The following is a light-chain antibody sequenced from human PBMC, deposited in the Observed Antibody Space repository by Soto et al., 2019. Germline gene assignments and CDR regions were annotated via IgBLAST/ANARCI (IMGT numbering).Light chain of an antibody. V-gene: IGLV1-44*01. CDR3: SAWGDSLNTLV. CDR1: SSNIGSNA. CDR2: SDD. J-gene: IGLJ3*02. Sequence: QSVLTQPPSASGTPGQWVTISCSGSSSNIGSNAVSWYQHLPGTAPKVLIYSDDQRPSGVPDRFSGSKSGTSASLAISGLRAEDEADYYCSAWGDSLNTLVFGGGTKLTVL.